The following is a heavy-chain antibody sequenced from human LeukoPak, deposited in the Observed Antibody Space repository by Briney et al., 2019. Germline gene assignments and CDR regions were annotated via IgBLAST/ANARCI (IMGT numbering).Heavy chain of an antibody. CDR2: ISVYNGNT. V-gene: IGHV1-18*01. CDR1: GYSFINYG. CDR3: ATSPREIIGAYY. J-gene: IGHJ4*02. D-gene: IGHD4/OR15-4a*01. Sequence: GASVMVSCKTSGYSFINYGISWVRQAPGQGLEWMGWISVYNGNTKSAQRVQGRITMTTDTSTSTAYMELRSLRSDDTAVYYCATSPREIIGAYYWGQGTLITVPS.